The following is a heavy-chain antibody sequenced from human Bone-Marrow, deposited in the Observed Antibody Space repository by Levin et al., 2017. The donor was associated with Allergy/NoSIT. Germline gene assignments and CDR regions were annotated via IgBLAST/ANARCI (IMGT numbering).Heavy chain of an antibody. CDR3: ARVSWGDFWSGYYPDAFDI. J-gene: IGHJ3*02. Sequence: LSLTCAASGFTFSSYWMSWVRQAPGKGLEWVANIKQDGSEKYYVDSVKGRFTISRDNAKNSLYLQMNSLRAEDTAVYYCARVSWGDFWSGYYPDAFDIWGQGTMVTVSS. V-gene: IGHV3-7*03. D-gene: IGHD3-3*01. CDR2: IKQDGSEK. CDR1: GFTFSSYW.